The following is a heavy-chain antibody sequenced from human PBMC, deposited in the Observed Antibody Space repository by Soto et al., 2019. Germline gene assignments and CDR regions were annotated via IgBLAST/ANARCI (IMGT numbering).Heavy chain of an antibody. Sequence: EVQLVESGGGLIQPGGSLRLSCAGSGFVFSNYSMNWVRQAPGRGLEWVSYISSSSTNTYYAASVRGRFTISRDNAKNSLDLRMNSLKDEDTAVYYCTRGTKGGSPPLWGQGTLVTVSS. J-gene: IGHJ4*02. V-gene: IGHV3-48*02. D-gene: IGHD1-7*01. CDR2: ISSSSTNT. CDR1: GFVFSNYS. CDR3: TRGTKGGSPPL.